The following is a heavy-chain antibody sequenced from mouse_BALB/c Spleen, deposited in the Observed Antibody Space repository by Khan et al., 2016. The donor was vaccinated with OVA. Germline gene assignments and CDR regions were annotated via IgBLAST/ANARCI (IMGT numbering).Heavy chain of an antibody. CDR3: SRSLYYSDSYAMDY. V-gene: IGHV3-2*02. J-gene: IGHJ4*01. CDR2: ISSTGST. Sequence: EVQLQESGPGLVKPSQSLSLTCTVTGYSITSDFAWNWIRQFPGNKLEWMGYISSTGSTSYSPSLNSRFSITRATSKNQFFLHLNSVTTEDTATYYCSRSLYYSDSYAMDYWGQGTSVTVSS. D-gene: IGHD2-13*01. CDR1: GYSITSDFA.